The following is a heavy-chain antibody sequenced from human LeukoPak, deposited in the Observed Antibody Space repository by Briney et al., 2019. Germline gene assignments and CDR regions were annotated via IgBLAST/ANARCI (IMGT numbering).Heavy chain of an antibody. J-gene: IGHJ5*02. CDR1: SGSISSYY. Sequence: SETLSLTCTVFSGSISSYYWSWLRQPAGKGLEWLGHIFTSGNTNYNPSLKSRVTISVDTSKNQFSLKLSSVTAADTAVYYCARAYYGSGSYYNVAWFDPWGQGTLVTVSS. CDR2: IFTSGNT. D-gene: IGHD3-10*01. V-gene: IGHV4-4*07. CDR3: ARAYYGSGSYYNVAWFDP.